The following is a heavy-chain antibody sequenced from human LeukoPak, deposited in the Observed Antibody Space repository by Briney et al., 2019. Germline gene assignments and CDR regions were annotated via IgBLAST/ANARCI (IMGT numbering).Heavy chain of an antibody. J-gene: IGHJ6*02. D-gene: IGHD3-10*01. CDR2: IYHSGST. CDR1: GGSISSYY. CDR3: ARRGHYYYGMDV. Sequence: SEALSLTCTVSGGSISSYYWSWIRQPPGKGLEWIGYIYHSGSTNYNPSLKSRVTISVDTSKNQFSLKLGSVTAADTAMYYCARRGHYYYGMDVWGQGTTVTVSS. V-gene: IGHV4-59*01.